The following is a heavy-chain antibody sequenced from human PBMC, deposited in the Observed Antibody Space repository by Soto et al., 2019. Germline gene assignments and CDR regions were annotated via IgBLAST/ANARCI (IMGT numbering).Heavy chain of an antibody. D-gene: IGHD2-21*01. CDR2: ILYTGTT. CDR3: ARLGWGNGDSDY. CDR1: ACSISKTNYF. J-gene: IGHJ4*02. V-gene: IGHV4-39*01. Sequence: LQLHESGTRLVKSSETLSLTCTVSACSISKTNYFWGWVRQAPGKVLEWIASILYTGTTSYNSSLKSRVAISVDTSKTQFSPKLNSVTAADTAVYYCARLGWGNGDSDYWGQGTLVTVSS.